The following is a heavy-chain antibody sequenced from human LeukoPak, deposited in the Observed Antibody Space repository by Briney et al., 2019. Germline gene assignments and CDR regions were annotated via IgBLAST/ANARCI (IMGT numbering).Heavy chain of an antibody. J-gene: IGHJ5*02. D-gene: IGHD3-22*01. Sequence: SETLSLTCTVSGGSISSYYWSWIRQPPGKGLEWIGYIYYSGSTNYNPSLKSRVTISVDTSKNQFSLKLSSVTAADTAVYYCARAIVEDPTAFDPWGQGTLVTVSS. CDR2: IYYSGST. V-gene: IGHV4-59*12. CDR1: GGSISSYY. CDR3: ARAIVEDPTAFDP.